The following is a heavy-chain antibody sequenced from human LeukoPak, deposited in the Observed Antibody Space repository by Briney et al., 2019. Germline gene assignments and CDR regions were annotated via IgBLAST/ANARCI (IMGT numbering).Heavy chain of an antibody. Sequence: ASVKVSCKASGYTFTSYYMYWVRQAPGQGLEWMGIINPSGGSTSYAQKFQGRVTMTRDTSTSTVYMELSSLRSEDTAVYYCARANTPRRYYDFWSGYWVYYGMDVWGQGTTVTVSS. CDR2: INPSGGST. V-gene: IGHV1-46*01. CDR3: ARANTPRRYYDFWSGYWVYYGMDV. J-gene: IGHJ6*02. D-gene: IGHD3-3*01. CDR1: GYTFTSYY.